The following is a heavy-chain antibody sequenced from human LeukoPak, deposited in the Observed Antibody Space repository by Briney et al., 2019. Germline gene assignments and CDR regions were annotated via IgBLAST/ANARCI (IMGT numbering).Heavy chain of an antibody. CDR3: AKKLSSGSYYQPFDF. Sequence: GGSLRLSCAASGFTFSSYAMSWVRQAPGKGLEWVSAISGSAGTTYYADSVKGRFTISRDNSKNTLYVQMNSLRAEDTAVYYCAKKLSSGSYYQPFDFWGQGTLVTVSS. D-gene: IGHD3-10*01. CDR2: ISGSAGTT. V-gene: IGHV3-23*01. J-gene: IGHJ4*02. CDR1: GFTFSSYA.